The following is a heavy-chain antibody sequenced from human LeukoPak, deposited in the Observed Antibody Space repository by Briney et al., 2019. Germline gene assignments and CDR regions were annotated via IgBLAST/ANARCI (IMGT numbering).Heavy chain of an antibody. V-gene: IGHV3-23*01. J-gene: IGHJ3*02. Sequence: GGSLRLSCAASGFTFTNYAMTWVRQAPGEGLEWVSAIRGSGSSTHYADSVKGRFTLSRDNSKDTVILQMNSLRPEDTAIYYCVRERVTGTGIVSAFTIWGQGTMVTVSS. D-gene: IGHD2-21*02. CDR3: VRERVTGTGIVSAFTI. CDR1: GFTFTNYA. CDR2: IRGSGSST.